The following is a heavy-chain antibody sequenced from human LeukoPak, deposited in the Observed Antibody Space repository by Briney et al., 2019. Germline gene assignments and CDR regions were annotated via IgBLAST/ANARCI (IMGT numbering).Heavy chain of an antibody. CDR2: ISWNSGSI. V-gene: IGHV3-9*01. CDR1: GFTFDDYA. CDR3: AKDDY. Sequence: GGSLRLSCAASGFTFDDYAMHWVRQAPGKGLEWVSGISWNSGSIGYADSVKGRFTISRDNAKNSLYLQMNSLRAEDTALYYCAKDDYWGQGTLVTVSS. J-gene: IGHJ4*02.